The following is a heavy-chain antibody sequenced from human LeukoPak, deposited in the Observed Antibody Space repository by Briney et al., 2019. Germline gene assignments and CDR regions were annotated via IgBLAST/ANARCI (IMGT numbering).Heavy chain of an antibody. Sequence: PSQTLSLTCTVSGGSISSSSYYWSWIRQPAGKGLEWIGRIYTSGSTNYNPSLKSRVTISVDTSKNQFSLKLSSVTAADTAVYYCARDIWAGFGELLPGYYYYYMDVWGKGTTVTVSS. CDR2: IYTSGST. CDR1: GGSISSSSYY. J-gene: IGHJ6*03. D-gene: IGHD3-10*01. V-gene: IGHV4-61*02. CDR3: ARDIWAGFGELLPGYYYYYMDV.